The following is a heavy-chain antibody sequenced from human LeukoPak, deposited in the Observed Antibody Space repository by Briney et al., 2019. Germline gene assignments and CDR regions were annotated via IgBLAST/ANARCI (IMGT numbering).Heavy chain of an antibody. Sequence: GGSLRLSCAASGFTFSSYAMHWVRQAAGKGLEWVAVISYDGSNKYYADSVKGRFTISRDNSKNTLYLQMNSLRAEDTAVYYCARDLGSPVALDYWGQGTLVTVSS. CDR1: GFTFSSYA. V-gene: IGHV3-30*01. CDR2: ISYDGSNK. CDR3: ARDLGSPVALDY. D-gene: IGHD1-26*01. J-gene: IGHJ4*02.